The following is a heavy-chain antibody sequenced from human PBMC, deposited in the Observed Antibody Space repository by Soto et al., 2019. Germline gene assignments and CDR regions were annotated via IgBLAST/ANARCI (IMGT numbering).Heavy chain of an antibody. CDR2: INAGNGNT. CDR1: GYTFTSYA. J-gene: IGHJ6*02. Sequence: ASVKVSCKASGYTFTSYAMHWVRQAPGQRLEWMGWINAGNGNTKYSQKFQGRVTITRDTSASTAYMELSSLRSEDTAVYYCATFSYYYDSSGYSGEYMDVWGQGTTVTVSS. V-gene: IGHV1-3*01. CDR3: ATFSYYYDSSGYSGEYMDV. D-gene: IGHD3-22*01.